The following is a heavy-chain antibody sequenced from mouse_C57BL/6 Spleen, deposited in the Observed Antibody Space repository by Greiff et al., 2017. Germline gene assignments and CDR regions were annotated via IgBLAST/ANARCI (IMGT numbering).Heavy chain of an antibody. D-gene: IGHD1-1*01. CDR2: IYPRSGNT. Sequence: QVHVKQSGAELARPGASVKLSCKASGYTFTSYGISWVKQRTGQGLEWIGEIYPRSGNTYYNEKFKGKATLTADKSSSTAYMELSSLTSEDSAVXYCAGRPPNYYGSSPWYFDVWGTGTTVTVSS. V-gene: IGHV1-81*01. CDR1: GYTFTSYG. J-gene: IGHJ1*03. CDR3: AGRPPNYYGSSPWYFDV.